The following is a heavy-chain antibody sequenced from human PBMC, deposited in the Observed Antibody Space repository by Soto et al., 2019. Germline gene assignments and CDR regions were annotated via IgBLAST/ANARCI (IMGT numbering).Heavy chain of an antibody. CDR2: IGRRSGTI. CDR1: GISLNHYD. D-gene: IGHD6-6*01. CDR3: ATSRPIDF. Sequence: GGTLRLSCEASGISLNHYDMNWVHQTPEKPLEWVSYIGRRSGTIGYYADSVKGRFTISRDNGKNSRYLQMNSVRAEDTAVYYCATSRPIDFWGQGTLVTVSS. J-gene: IGHJ4*02. V-gene: IGHV3-48*01.